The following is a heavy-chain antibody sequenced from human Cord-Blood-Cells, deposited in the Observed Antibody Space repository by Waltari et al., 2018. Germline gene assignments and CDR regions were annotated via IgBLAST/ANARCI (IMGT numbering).Heavy chain of an antibody. CDR1: VGSFSGYS. Sequence: QVQLQQRAAGRLKPPETLSLTCAVYVGSFSGYSWRWLAQPPGKGLEWIGDINHSGSTNYNPSLKSRVTIAVDTSKNQFSLKLSSVTAADTAVYYCARLGYCTGGVCYKGRYFQHWGQGTLVTVSS. V-gene: IGHV4-34*01. CDR2: INHSGST. CDR3: ARLGYCTGGVCYKGRYFQH. J-gene: IGHJ1*01. D-gene: IGHD2-8*02.